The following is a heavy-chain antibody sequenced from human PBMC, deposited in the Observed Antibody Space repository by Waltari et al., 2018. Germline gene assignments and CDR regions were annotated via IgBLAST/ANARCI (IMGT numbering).Heavy chain of an antibody. V-gene: IGHV3-30*01. CDR1: GFTFSSYA. CDR3: ARGSYYYDSSGYLH. D-gene: IGHD3-22*01. Sequence: QVQLVESGGGVVQPGRSLRLSCAASGFTFSSYAMHWVRQAPGKGLEWVAVISYDGSNKYYADSVKGRFTISRDNSKNTLYLQMNSLRAEDTAVYYCARGSYYYDSSGYLHWGQGTLVTVSS. CDR2: ISYDGSNK. J-gene: IGHJ4*02.